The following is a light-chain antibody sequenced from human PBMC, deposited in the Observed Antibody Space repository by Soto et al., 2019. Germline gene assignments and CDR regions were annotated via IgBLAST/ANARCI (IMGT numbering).Light chain of an antibody. Sequence: EIVLTQSPGTLSLSPGERATLSCRASPSVSSSYLAWYQQKPGQAPRLLNYGASSRATGIPDRFSGSGSGTAFTLTISRLEPEDFEVYYCQQYGSSPFTFGGGTKVEIK. V-gene: IGKV3-20*01. J-gene: IGKJ4*01. CDR1: PSVSSSY. CDR2: GAS. CDR3: QQYGSSPFT.